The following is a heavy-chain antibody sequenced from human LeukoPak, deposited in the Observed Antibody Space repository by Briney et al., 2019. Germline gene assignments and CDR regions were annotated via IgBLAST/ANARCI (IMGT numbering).Heavy chain of an antibody. D-gene: IGHD6-6*01. Sequence: PPETLSLTCAVYGGSFSGYYWSWIRQPPGKGLEWIGEINHSGSTNYNPSLKSRVTISVDTSKNQFSLKLSSVTAADTAVYYCAAISSSSIWFDPWGQGTLVTVSS. CDR3: AAISSSSIWFDP. CDR1: GGSFSGYY. V-gene: IGHV4-34*01. J-gene: IGHJ5*02. CDR2: INHSGST.